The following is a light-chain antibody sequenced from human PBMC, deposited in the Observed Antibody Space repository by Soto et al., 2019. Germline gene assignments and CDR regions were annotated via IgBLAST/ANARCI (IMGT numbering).Light chain of an antibody. Sequence: DIHLTQSPSSLSASVGDRVTITCRASQSISRGLAWYQQKPGKAPNLLIYDASTLESGVPSRFSGSGSGTEIPLTTSCLPPDDFATYSCQPYSSVWSFGKGTKV. J-gene: IGKJ1*01. CDR3: QPYSSVWS. V-gene: IGKV1-5*01. CDR2: DAS. CDR1: QSISRG.